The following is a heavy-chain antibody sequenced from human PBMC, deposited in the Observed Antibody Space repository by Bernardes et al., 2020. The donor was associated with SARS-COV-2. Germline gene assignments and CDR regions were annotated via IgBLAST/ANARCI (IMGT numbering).Heavy chain of an antibody. J-gene: IGHJ4*02. D-gene: IGHD6-13*01. V-gene: IGHV3-11*01. Sequence: GGSLRLSCTASGFAFSDYYMSWIRQVPGKGLEWISYISRSGSSIYYAESVKGRFTISRDNAKNSLYLQMNSLRAEDTAIYYCAREAAAGPFDYWGQGTLATVSS. CDR3: AREAAAGPFDY. CDR2: ISRSGSSI. CDR1: GFAFSDYY.